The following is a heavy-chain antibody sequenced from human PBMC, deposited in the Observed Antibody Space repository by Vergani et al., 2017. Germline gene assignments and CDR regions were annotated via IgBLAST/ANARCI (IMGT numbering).Heavy chain of an antibody. CDR1: GGSFTSYH. Sequence: QVQLQQWGGGLLKPSETLSLTCVVNGGSFTSYHWTWIRQSPGEGREWVGDIDHTGRPDYNPSLKSRLTMSVDKSRNHFSLTLISVTATDTALYFYASVNTETNGHLYYYYYMDVWVQGTAVTVS. CDR2: IDHTGRP. J-gene: IGHJ6*03. CDR3: ASVNTETNGHLYYYYYMDV. V-gene: IGHV4-34*01. D-gene: IGHD4-11*01.